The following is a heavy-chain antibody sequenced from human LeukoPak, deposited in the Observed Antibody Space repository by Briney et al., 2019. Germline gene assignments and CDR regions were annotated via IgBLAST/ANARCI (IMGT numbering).Heavy chain of an antibody. D-gene: IGHD3-3*01. CDR2: IDARSGIT. V-gene: IGHV3-48*01. J-gene: IGHJ3*02. CDR3: ARTYDFGRGPPGDAFDN. CDR1: GFTFTIFG. Sequence: GGSLRLSCAASGFTFTIFGLDWVRQAPGKGPEWVSYIDARSGITYYADSVQGRFTISRDDARESVFLQMDGLRVDDTAVYYCARTYDFGRGPPGDAFDNWGPGTWVIVSA.